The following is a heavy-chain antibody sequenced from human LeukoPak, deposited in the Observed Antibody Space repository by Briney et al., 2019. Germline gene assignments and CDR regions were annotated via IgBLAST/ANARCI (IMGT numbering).Heavy chain of an antibody. CDR2: INHSGST. Sequence: SETLSLTCAVYGGSFSGYYWSWIRQPPGKGLEWIGEINHSGSTNYNPSLKSRVTISVDTSKNQFSLKLSSVTAADTAVYYCATHPAEGLVGGLYWFDPWGQGTLVTVSS. V-gene: IGHV4-34*01. CDR1: GGSFSGYY. D-gene: IGHD6-19*01. CDR3: ATHPAEGLVGGLYWFDP. J-gene: IGHJ5*02.